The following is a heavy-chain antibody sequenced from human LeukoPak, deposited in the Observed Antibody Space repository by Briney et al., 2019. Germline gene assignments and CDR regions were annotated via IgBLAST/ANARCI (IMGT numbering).Heavy chain of an antibody. J-gene: IGHJ4*02. CDR1: GLTFRNYG. V-gene: IGHV3-33*01. CDR3: ASWRGSGNYGGYFDY. D-gene: IGHD3-10*01. CDR2: IWYDGSNK. Sequence: GGSLRLSCVVSGLTFRNYGMYWVRQAPGKGLEWVALIWYDGSNKYYADSVKGRFTISRDNPKNTLYLQMNSLRAEDAAVYYCASWRGSGNYGGYFDYWGQGILVTVSS.